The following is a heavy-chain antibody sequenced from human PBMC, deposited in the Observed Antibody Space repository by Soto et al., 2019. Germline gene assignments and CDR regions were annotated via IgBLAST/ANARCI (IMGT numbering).Heavy chain of an antibody. CDR1: GDSVSRNSAG. Sequence: SQTLSLTCDISGDSVSRNSAGWNWIRQTPSRGLEWLGRTYYKSKWYYTYAASVKSRITVSPDTSKNQFSLQLTSVTPEDTAVYYCARGSWDDVSGHYYMDVWDKGTTVTSP. CDR2: TYYKSKWYY. D-gene: IGHD1-1*01. CDR3: ARGSWDDVSGHYYMDV. V-gene: IGHV6-1*01. J-gene: IGHJ6*03.